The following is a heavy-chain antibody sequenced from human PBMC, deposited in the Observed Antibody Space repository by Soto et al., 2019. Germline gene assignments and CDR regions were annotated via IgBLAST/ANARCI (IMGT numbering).Heavy chain of an antibody. Sequence: GGSLRLSCEVSGVTLTNVWMNWVRQAPGKGPEWVGRIKSNIDGGTTDYAAPVKGRFTVSGDGSENTLYLQMNSLKTEDTAVYYCSHGYYQYFNSWGQGTLVTVSS. CDR1: GVTLTNVW. V-gene: IGHV3-15*07. D-gene: IGHD5-18*01. J-gene: IGHJ4*02. CDR3: SHGYYQYFNS. CDR2: IKSNIDGGTT.